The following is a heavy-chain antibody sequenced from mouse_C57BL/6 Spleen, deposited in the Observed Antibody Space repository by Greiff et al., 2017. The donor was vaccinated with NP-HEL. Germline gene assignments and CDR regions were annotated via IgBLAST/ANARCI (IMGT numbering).Heavy chain of an antibody. D-gene: IGHD2-3*01. J-gene: IGHJ2*01. CDR2: IDPENGDT. Sequence: VQLKQSGAELVRPGASVKLSCTASGFNIKDDYMHWVKQRPEQGLEWIGWIDPENGDTEYASKFQGKATITADTSSNTAYLQLSSLTSEDTAVYYCTTGEGYPDDWGQGTTLTVSS. CDR1: GFNIKDDY. CDR3: TTGEGYPDD. V-gene: IGHV14-4*01.